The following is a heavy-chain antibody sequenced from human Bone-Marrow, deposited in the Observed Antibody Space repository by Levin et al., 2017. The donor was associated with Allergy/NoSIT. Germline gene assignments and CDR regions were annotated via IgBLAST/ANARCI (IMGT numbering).Heavy chain of an antibody. D-gene: IGHD6-19*01. CDR3: EHSSGWSDDAFEL. J-gene: IGHJ3*01. CDR1: GFTISSHY. CDR2: FFRGGTT. V-gene: IGHV3-53*01. Sequence: GESLKISCSASGFTISSHYISWVRQTPGKGLEWVSLFFRGGTTYFADSLKGRFTISTDNYNNILYLQMNSLRAEDTAVYYCEHSSGWSDDAFELWVQGTKVTVS.